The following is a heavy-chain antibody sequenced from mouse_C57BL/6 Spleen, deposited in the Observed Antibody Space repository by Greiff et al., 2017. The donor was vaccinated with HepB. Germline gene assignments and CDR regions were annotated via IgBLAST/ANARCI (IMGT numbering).Heavy chain of an antibody. CDR2: IDPSDSYT. CDR1: GYTFTSYW. D-gene: IGHD1-1*02. V-gene: IGHV1-59*01. Sequence: QVQLQQPGAELVRPGTSVKLSCKASGYTFTSYWMHWVKQRPGQGLEWIGVIDPSDSYTNYNQKFKGKATLPVDTSSCTAYMQLSSLTSEDSAVYYCARQRLLQTWFAYWGQGTLVTVSA. CDR3: ARQRLLQTWFAY. J-gene: IGHJ3*01.